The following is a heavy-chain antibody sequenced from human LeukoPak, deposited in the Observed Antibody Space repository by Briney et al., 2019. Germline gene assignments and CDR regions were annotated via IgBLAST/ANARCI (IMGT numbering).Heavy chain of an antibody. CDR3: AGGGGANISPSNWFDP. Sequence: GGSLRLSCAASGFTVSSNYMSWIRQAPGKGLEWVSSISTTGNSVYYTDSVKGRFTISRDNAKNSLYLQMNSLRAEDTAVYFCAGGGGANISPSNWFDPWGQGTLVTVSS. V-gene: IGHV3-21*06. J-gene: IGHJ5*02. D-gene: IGHD3-16*01. CDR2: ISTTGNSV. CDR1: GFTVSSNY.